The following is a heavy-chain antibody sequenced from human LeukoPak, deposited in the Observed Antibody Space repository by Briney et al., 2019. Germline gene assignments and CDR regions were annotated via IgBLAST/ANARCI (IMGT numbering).Heavy chain of an antibody. Sequence: ASVKVSCKASGYTFTSYDINWVRQATGQGLEWMGWMNPNSGNTGYAQKFQGRVTVTRNTSISTAYMELSSLRSEDTAVYYCARAPQWLAKIFDYWGQGTLVTVSS. V-gene: IGHV1-8*01. J-gene: IGHJ4*02. CDR2: MNPNSGNT. D-gene: IGHD6-19*01. CDR1: GYTFTSYD. CDR3: ARAPQWLAKIFDY.